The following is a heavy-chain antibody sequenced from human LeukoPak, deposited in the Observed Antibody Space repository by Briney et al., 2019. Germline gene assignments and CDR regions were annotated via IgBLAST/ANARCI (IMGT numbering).Heavy chain of an antibody. Sequence: PGGSLRLSCAASGFTFSSYAMSWVRQAPGKGLEWVSAISGSGGSTYYADSVKGRFTISRDNSKNTLYLQMNGLRAEDTAVYHCAKLSDQQLDTHHTDYWGQGTLVTVSS. J-gene: IGHJ4*02. D-gene: IGHD6-13*01. CDR2: ISGSGGST. CDR1: GFTFSSYA. CDR3: AKLSDQQLDTHHTDY. V-gene: IGHV3-23*01.